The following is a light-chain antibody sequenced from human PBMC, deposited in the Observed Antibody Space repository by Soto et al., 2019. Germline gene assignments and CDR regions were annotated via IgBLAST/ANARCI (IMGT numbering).Light chain of an antibody. CDR3: QSYDSSLSGWV. V-gene: IGLV1-40*01. J-gene: IGLJ3*02. CDR2: GNS. Sequence: QSVLTQPPSVSGAPGQRVTISCTGSSSNFGAHYDVHWYQQLPGTAPKLLIYGNSNRPSGVPDRFSGSKSGTSASLAVTGLQAEEEADYYCQSYDSSLSGWVFGGGTKLTVL. CDR1: SSNFGAHYD.